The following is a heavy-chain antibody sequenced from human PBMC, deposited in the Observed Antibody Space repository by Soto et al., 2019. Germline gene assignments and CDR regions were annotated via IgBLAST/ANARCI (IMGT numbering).Heavy chain of an antibody. J-gene: IGHJ4*02. Sequence: GASVKVSCKASGYTFTTYALHWVRQAPGQRHEWMGWINANNGNTKYSQKFQGRVTITRDTSASTAYMELSSLRSEDTAVYYCARSIVVVTALDYWGQGTLVTVSS. CDR3: ARSIVVVTALDY. CDR1: GYTFTTYA. D-gene: IGHD2-21*02. V-gene: IGHV1-3*01. CDR2: INANNGNT.